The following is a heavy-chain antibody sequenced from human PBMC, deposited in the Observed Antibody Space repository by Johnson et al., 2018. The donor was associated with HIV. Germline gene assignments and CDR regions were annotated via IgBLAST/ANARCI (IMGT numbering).Heavy chain of an antibody. D-gene: IGHD4-17*01. V-gene: IGHV3-30*04. Sequence: QVQLVESGGGLVKPGGSLRLSCAASGFTFSSYAMHWVRQAPGKGLEWVAVISYDGTYEFYADSVKGRFTISRDNSKSTLYLQMSSLRVEDTAVYYCARARTTVTILDAFDIWGQGTMVTVSS. CDR2: ISYDGTYE. J-gene: IGHJ3*02. CDR3: ARARTTVTILDAFDI. CDR1: GFTFSSYA.